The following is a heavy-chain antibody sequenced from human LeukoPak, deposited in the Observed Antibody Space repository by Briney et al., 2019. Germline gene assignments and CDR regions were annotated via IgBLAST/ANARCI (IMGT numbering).Heavy chain of an antibody. D-gene: IGHD1-26*01. CDR3: ARDFPSSRGSYRPGWFDP. J-gene: IGHJ5*02. CDR1: GYTFTGYY. V-gene: IGHV1-2*02. Sequence: ASVRVSCKASGYTFTGYYMHWVRQAPGQGLEWMGLINPNSGGTNYAQKFQGRVTMTRDTSISTAYMELSRLRSDDTAVYYCARDFPSSRGSYRPGWFDPWGQGTLVTVSS. CDR2: INPNSGGT.